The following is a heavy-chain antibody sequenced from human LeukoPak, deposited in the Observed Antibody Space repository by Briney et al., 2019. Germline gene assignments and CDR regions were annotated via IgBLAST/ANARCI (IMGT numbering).Heavy chain of an antibody. CDR1: GFTFSNYR. Sequence: GGSLRLSCAASGFTFSNYRMNWVRQAPGKGLEWVSYISSDSSSIYYGDSVKGRFTISRDNAKNSLYLQMNSLRDEDTAVYYCAREGPAMVKGDYFDYWGQGTLVTVSS. CDR2: ISSDSSSI. CDR3: AREGPAMVKGDYFDY. J-gene: IGHJ4*02. D-gene: IGHD5-18*01. V-gene: IGHV3-48*02.